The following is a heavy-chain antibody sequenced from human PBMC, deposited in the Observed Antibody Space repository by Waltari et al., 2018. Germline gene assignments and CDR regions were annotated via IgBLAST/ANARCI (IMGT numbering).Heavy chain of an antibody. CDR1: GFPFRSSA. CDR3: ARESVAFDY. Sequence: QVQLVEYGGGVVQPGRSLRLYCAASGFPFRSSAMPWFRQAPGKGLEWVAVISYDGSNKYYADSVKGRFTISRDNSKNTLYLQMNSLRAEDTAVYYCARESVAFDYWGQGTLVTVSS. D-gene: IGHD6-19*01. CDR2: ISYDGSNK. J-gene: IGHJ4*02. V-gene: IGHV3-30-3*01.